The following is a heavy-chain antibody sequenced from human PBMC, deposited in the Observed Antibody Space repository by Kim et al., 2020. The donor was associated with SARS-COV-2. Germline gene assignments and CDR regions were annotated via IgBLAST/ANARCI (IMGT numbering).Heavy chain of an antibody. CDR1: GGSISSGGYY. D-gene: IGHD2-2*02. Sequence: SETLSLTCTVSGGSISSGGYYWSWIRQHPGKGLEWIGYIYYSGSTYYNPSLKSRVTISVDTSKNQFSLKLSSVTAADTAVYYCAREGYTTFDYWGQGTLVTVSS. CDR3: AREGYTTFDY. CDR2: IYYSGST. V-gene: IGHV4-31*03. J-gene: IGHJ4*02.